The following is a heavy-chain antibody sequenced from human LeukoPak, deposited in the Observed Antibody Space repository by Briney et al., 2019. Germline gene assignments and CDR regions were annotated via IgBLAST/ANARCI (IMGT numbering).Heavy chain of an antibody. V-gene: IGHV4-61*01. Sequence: NSSETLSLTCTVSGGSVSIGTYYWSWIRQPPGKGLEWIGYIYYSGSTNYNPSLKSRVTISVDTSMNQFSLKLSSVTAADTAVYYCARDQASWASYYYYYYGMDVWGQGTTVTVSS. J-gene: IGHJ6*02. D-gene: IGHD2-2*01. CDR2: IYYSGST. CDR3: ARDQASWASYYYYYYGMDV. CDR1: GGSVSIGTYY.